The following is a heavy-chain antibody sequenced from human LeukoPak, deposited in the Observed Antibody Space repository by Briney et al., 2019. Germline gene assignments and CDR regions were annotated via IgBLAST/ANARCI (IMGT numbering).Heavy chain of an antibody. CDR2: ISSSSSTI. CDR3: ATDRKPYYYDSSGYYFGY. J-gene: IGHJ4*02. D-gene: IGHD3-22*01. CDR1: GFTFSSYS. V-gene: IGHV3-48*04. Sequence: GGSLRLSCAASGFTFSSYSMNWVRQAPGKGLEWVSYISSSSSTIYYADSVKGRFTISRDNAKNSLYLQMNSLRAEDTAVYYCATDRKPYYYDSSGYYFGYWGQGTLVTVSS.